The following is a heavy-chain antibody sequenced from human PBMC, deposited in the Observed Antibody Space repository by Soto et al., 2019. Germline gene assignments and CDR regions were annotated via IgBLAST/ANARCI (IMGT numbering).Heavy chain of an antibody. CDR2: IKSKTDGGTT. V-gene: IGHV3-15*01. Sequence: GGSLRLSCAASGFTFSNAWMSWVRQAPGKGLEWVGRIKSKTDGGTTDYAAPVKGRFTISRDDSKNTLYLQMNSLKTEDTAVYYCTTEEDLIVVVPAAQWYWGQGTLVTVSS. CDR3: TTEEDLIVVVPAAQWY. D-gene: IGHD2-2*01. J-gene: IGHJ4*02. CDR1: GFTFSNAW.